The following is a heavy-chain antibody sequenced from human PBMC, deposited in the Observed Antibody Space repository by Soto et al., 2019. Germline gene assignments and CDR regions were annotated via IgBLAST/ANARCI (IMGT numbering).Heavy chain of an antibody. D-gene: IGHD3-10*01. Sequence: QVQLVESGGGVVQPGRSLRLSCAASGFTFSSYGMHWVRQAPGKGLEWVAVIWYDGSNKYYADSVKGRFTISRDNSKNTLYLQMNSLRAEETAVYYSARDRAWFGEPLDYWGQGTLVTVSS. CDR2: IWYDGSNK. CDR3: ARDRAWFGEPLDY. CDR1: GFTFSSYG. V-gene: IGHV3-33*01. J-gene: IGHJ4*02.